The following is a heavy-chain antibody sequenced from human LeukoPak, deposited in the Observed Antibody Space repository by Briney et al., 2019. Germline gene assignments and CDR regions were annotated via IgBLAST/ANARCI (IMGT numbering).Heavy chain of an antibody. CDR1: GGSFSGYY. CDR3: ARGESSDY. V-gene: IGHV4-34*01. Sequence: SETMSLTCAVYGGSFSGYYWSWIRQPPGKGLEWIGEINHSGSTNYNPSLKSRVTISVGTSKNQFSLKLSSVTAADTAVYYCARGESSDYWGREPWSPSPQ. J-gene: IGHJ4*02. CDR2: INHSGST. D-gene: IGHD3-10*01.